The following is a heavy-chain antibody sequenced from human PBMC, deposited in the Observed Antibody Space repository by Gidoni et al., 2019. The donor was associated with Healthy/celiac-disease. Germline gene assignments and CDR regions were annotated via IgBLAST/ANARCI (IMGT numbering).Heavy chain of an antibody. V-gene: IGHV3-30-3*01. J-gene: IGHJ6*02. CDR1: GFTFSSYA. D-gene: IGHD3-9*01. CDR2: ISYDGSNK. CDR3: ARDIGYFDWWSSHYYGMDV. Sequence: QVQLVESGGGVVQPGRSLRLSCAASGFTFSSYAMHWVRQAPGKGLEWVAVISYDGSNKYYADSVKGRFTISRDNSKNTLYLQMNSLRAEDTAVYYCARDIGYFDWWSSHYYGMDVWGQGTTVTVSS.